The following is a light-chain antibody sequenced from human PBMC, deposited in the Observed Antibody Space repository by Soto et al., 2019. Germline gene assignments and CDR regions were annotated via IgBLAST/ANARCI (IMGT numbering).Light chain of an antibody. V-gene: IGLV2-14*01. CDR2: EVS. Sequence: QSALTQPASVSGSPGQSITISCSGTSRDIGAYNLVSWYQQHPGKAPKLLIYEVSNRPSGISYRFSGSKSGTTASLTISRLLPEDEAHYYCSAYTASSKLVFGGGTKLTVL. J-gene: IGLJ3*02. CDR3: SAYTASSKLV. CDR1: SRDIGAYNL.